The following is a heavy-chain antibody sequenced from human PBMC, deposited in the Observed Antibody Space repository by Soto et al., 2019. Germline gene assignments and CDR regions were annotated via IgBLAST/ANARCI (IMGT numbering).Heavy chain of an antibody. Sequence: EVQLVESGGGLIQPGGSLRLSCAVSGFTVSNNYMSWVRQAPGKGLEGVSVIYSGGYTAYGDSVKGRFTISRDNSKNTLYLKMKSRAAAAAAVYYGATPGGGGGYWGQGTLVTVSS. CDR2: IYSGGYT. V-gene: IGHV3-53*01. J-gene: IGHJ4*02. CDR1: GFTVSNNY. CDR3: ATPGGGGGY. D-gene: IGHD3-10*01.